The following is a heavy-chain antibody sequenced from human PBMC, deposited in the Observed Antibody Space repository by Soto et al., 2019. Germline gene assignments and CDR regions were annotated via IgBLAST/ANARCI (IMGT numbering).Heavy chain of an antibody. J-gene: IGHJ3*02. CDR2: IWSDGSNR. Sequence: QVQLVESGGGVVQPGMSLRLSCATSGFSFSSHAMHWVHQAPGKGLEWVAQIWSDGSNRYYADSMRGRFTISRDFSKNTAFLQMDSLRAEDTAVYYCARDGQNLAPYAFDMWGQGTLVTVSS. V-gene: IGHV3-33*01. CDR1: GFSFSSHA. CDR3: ARDGQNLAPYAFDM.